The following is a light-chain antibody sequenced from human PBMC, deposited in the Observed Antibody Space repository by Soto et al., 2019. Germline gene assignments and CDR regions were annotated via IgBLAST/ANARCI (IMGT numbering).Light chain of an antibody. Sequence: QSALTQPPSASGSPGQSVTISCTGTSSDGGGYNYVSWYQQHPGKAPKLMIYEVSKRPSGVPDRFSGSKSGNTASLTVSGLQAEDEADYYCSSYAGSNNLKVFGGGTKLTVL. V-gene: IGLV2-8*01. J-gene: IGLJ2*01. CDR2: EVS. CDR1: SSDGGGYNY. CDR3: SSYAGSNNLKV.